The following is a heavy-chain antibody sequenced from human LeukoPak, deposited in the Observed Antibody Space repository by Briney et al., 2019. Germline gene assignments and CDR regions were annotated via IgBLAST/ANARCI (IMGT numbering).Heavy chain of an antibody. D-gene: IGHD1-26*01. CDR2: ISAYNGDT. V-gene: IGHV1-18*01. J-gene: IGHJ4*02. CDR1: DYTFSTYR. CDR3: ARTRISGTLDY. Sequence: ASVKVSSKASDYTFSTYRITWVRQAPGQGLEWMGWISAYNGDTNYAQKLQGRVTMTTDTSTNTAYMELRSLRSDDTAVYYCARTRISGTLDYWGQGTLVTVSS.